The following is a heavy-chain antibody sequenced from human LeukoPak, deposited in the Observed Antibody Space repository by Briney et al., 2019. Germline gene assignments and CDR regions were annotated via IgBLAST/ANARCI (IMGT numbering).Heavy chain of an antibody. Sequence: GGSLRLSCAASGFTFSSYGMHWVRQAPSKGLEWVAVIWYDGSNKYYADSVKGRFTISRDNSKNTLYLQMNSLRAEDTAVYYCARDLQEAVVAATPGDYWGQGTLVTVSS. J-gene: IGHJ4*02. CDR1: GFTFSSYG. CDR2: IWYDGSNK. D-gene: IGHD2-15*01. V-gene: IGHV3-33*01. CDR3: ARDLQEAVVAATPGDY.